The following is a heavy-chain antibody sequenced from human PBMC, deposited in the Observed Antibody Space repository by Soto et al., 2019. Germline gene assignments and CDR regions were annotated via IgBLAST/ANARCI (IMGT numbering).Heavy chain of an antibody. CDR2: IYYSGST. V-gene: IGHV4-31*03. J-gene: IGHJ6*02. CDR3: ARDKLTATSGVSYYYYGMDV. Sequence: QVQLQESGPGLVKPSQTLSLTCTVSGGSISSGGYYWSWIRQHPGKGLEWIGYIYYSGSTYYNPSLKSRFTISVDTSKNQFSLKLSSVTAADTAVYYCARDKLTATSGVSYYYYGMDVWGQGTTVTVSS. D-gene: IGHD5-12*01. CDR1: GGSISSGGYY.